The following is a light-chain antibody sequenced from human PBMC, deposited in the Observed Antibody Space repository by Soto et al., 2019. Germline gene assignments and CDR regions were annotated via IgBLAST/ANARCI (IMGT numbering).Light chain of an antibody. J-gene: IGKJ1*01. CDR1: HSISSW. CDR2: KAS. V-gene: IGKV1-5*03. Sequence: DIQMTQSPSTLSASVGDRVTITCRASHSISSWLAWYQQKPGKAPKLLIYKASSLESGVPSRFSGSGSGTEFTLTISSLQPDDFATYYCHQYNSYSWTFGQGTKVVIK. CDR3: HQYNSYSWT.